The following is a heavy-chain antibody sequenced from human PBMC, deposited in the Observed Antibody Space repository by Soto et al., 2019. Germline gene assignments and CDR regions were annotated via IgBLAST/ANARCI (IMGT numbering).Heavy chain of an antibody. Sequence: QVQLVESGGGVVQPGRSLRLSCAASGFTFSSYGMHWVRQAPGKGLEWVAVISYDGSNKYYADSVKGRFTISRDNSKNTLYLQMNSLRAEDTAVYYCAKDPGIAVAEGGWFDPWGQGTLVTVSS. CDR1: GFTFSSYG. D-gene: IGHD6-19*01. CDR3: AKDPGIAVAEGGWFDP. V-gene: IGHV3-30*18. CDR2: ISYDGSNK. J-gene: IGHJ5*02.